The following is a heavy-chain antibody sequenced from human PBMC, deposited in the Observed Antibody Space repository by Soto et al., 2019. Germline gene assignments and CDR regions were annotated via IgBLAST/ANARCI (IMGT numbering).Heavy chain of an antibody. CDR3: AGLGYGSNTDCGPVGP. V-gene: IGHV4-31*03. CDR1: GASISSGGYY. Sequence: QVQLQESGPGLVKLSQTLSLTCTVSGASISSGGYYWSWIRQHPGKGLEWIGYMFYSGSTYYNPSFKSRVTMSLETSKIQFPLKLSSVTAGEAAVLDFAGLGYGSNTDCGPVGPWGQGILATVSS. J-gene: IGHJ5*02. CDR2: MFYSGST. D-gene: IGHD2-2*01.